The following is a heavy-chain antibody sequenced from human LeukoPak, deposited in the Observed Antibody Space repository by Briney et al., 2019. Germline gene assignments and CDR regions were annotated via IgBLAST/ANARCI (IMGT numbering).Heavy chain of an antibody. CDR3: AKDQYYYGSGSDY. D-gene: IGHD3-10*01. Sequence: GGSLRLSCAASGFTFSSYGMHWVRQAPGKGLEWVAFIRYDGSNKYYADSVKGRFTISRDNSKNTLYLQMNSLRAEDTAVCYCAKDQYYYGSGSDYWGQGTLVTVSS. V-gene: IGHV3-30*02. CDR2: IRYDGSNK. J-gene: IGHJ4*02. CDR1: GFTFSSYG.